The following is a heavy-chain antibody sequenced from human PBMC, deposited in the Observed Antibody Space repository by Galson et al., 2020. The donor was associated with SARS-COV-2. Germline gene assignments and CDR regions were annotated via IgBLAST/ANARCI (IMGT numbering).Heavy chain of an antibody. J-gene: IGHJ3*02. CDR2: IYYTGNT. V-gene: IGHV4-59*01. CDR3: AREGYYDSSGYYRHDAFDI. CDR1: GGSITSYY. Sequence: ETLSLTCTVSGGSITSYYWSWIRQPPGKGLEWIGYIYYTGNTNYNPSLKSRVTISVDTSKNQLSLKLSSVTAADTAVYYCAREGYYDSSGYYRHDAFDIWGQGTKVTVSS. D-gene: IGHD3-22*01.